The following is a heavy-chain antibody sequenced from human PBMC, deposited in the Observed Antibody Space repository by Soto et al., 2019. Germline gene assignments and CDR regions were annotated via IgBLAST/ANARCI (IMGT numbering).Heavy chain of an antibody. D-gene: IGHD2-8*01. CDR3: ARTGGDCTKGVCYEY. J-gene: IGHJ4*02. V-gene: IGHV1-2*02. CDR1: GYTFTDYY. CDR2: INPNNGGA. Sequence: ASLKVSFTASGYTFTDYYMHWTRQAPGQGLEWMGWINPNNGGANYAQNVQGRVTVTADTSTSTAYMEVRSLTSDDTALYYCARTGGDCTKGVCYEYWGQGTLVTVSS.